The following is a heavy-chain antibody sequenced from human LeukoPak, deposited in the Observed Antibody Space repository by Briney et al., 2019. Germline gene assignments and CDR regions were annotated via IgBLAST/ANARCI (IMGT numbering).Heavy chain of an antibody. J-gene: IGHJ4*02. Sequence: GGSLRLSCAASGFTFSRSWMHWDRQAPGKGLVWLSRINTDGSITNYADSVKGRFTISRDNAKNTLYLQMDSLRADDTAMYYCTRDETTPYFGSGSHDYWGQGTLVTVSS. CDR2: INTDGSIT. CDR1: GFTFSRSW. D-gene: IGHD3-10*01. CDR3: TRDETTPYFGSGSHDY. V-gene: IGHV3-74*01.